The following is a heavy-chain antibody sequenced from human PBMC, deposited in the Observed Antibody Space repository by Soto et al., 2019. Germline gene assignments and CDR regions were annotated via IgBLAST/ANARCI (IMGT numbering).Heavy chain of an antibody. V-gene: IGHV3-9*01. CDR2: ISWNSGSI. CDR3: AKGLYGPFDY. J-gene: IGHJ4*02. Sequence: SLRLSCAASGFTFDDYAMHWVRQAPGKGLEWVSGISWNSGSIGYADSVKGRFTISRDNAKNSLYLQMNSLRAEDTALYYCAKGLYGPFDYWGQGTLVTVSS. CDR1: GFTFDDYA. D-gene: IGHD3-10*01.